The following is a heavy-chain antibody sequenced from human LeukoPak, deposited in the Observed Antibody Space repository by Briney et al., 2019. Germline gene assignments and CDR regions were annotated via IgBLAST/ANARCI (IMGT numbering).Heavy chain of an antibody. CDR3: AKDPPHSDRSIYSDNS. CDR1: GFIFSNNI. D-gene: IGHD3-22*01. Sequence: PGGSLRLSCAASGFIFSNNIMNWVRQAPGKGLEGVSVISADGGDIYYADSVNGRFTISRDNSKNTLHLQMDSLRAEDTAVYYCAKDPPHSDRSIYSDNSWGQGTLVTVSS. CDR2: ISADGGDI. V-gene: IGHV3-23*01. J-gene: IGHJ4*02.